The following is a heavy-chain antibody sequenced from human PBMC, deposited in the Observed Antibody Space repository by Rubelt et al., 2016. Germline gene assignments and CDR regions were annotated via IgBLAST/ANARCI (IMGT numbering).Heavy chain of an antibody. Sequence: QVQLVESGGGVVQPGRSLRLSCAASGFTFSSYGMHWVRQAPGKGLEWVAFIRYDGSNKYYADSVKGRFTISRENSKNTLYLQMNSLRAEDTAVYYCAKENRPATMADAFDIWGQGTMVTVS. V-gene: IGHV3-30*02. CDR3: AKENRPATMADAFDI. CDR2: IRYDGSNK. J-gene: IGHJ3*02. D-gene: IGHD5-12*01. CDR1: GFTFSSYG.